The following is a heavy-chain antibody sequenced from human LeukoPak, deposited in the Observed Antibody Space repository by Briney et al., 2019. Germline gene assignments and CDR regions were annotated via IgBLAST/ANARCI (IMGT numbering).Heavy chain of an antibody. J-gene: IGHJ6*03. CDR2: IYTSGST. Sequence: SETLSLTCTVSGGSISSYYWSWIRQPPGKGLEWIGYIYTSGSTNYNPSLKSRVTISVDTSKNQFSLKLSSVTAADTAVYYCARHQGGNSYYYYYYMDVWGKGTTVTVS. D-gene: IGHD4-23*01. CDR1: GGSISSYY. CDR3: ARHQGGNSYYYYYYMDV. V-gene: IGHV4-4*09.